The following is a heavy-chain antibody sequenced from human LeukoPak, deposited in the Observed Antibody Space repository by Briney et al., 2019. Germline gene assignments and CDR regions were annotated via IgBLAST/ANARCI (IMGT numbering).Heavy chain of an antibody. CDR3: TRYKNDHFAS. CDR1: GFTFGGYG. CDR2: IAYDGSRA. J-gene: IGHJ4*02. V-gene: IGHV3-33*01. Sequence: QPGRSLRLSCAGSGFTFGGYGMHWFRQTPGKGLEWVAVIAYDGSRAFYADSVKGRFTISRDNSKNTMSVQMDDLRAEDTAVYYCTRYKNDHFASWGQGPLVTVSS. D-gene: IGHD1-14*01.